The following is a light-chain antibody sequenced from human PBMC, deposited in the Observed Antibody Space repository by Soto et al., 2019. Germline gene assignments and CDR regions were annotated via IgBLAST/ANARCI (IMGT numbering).Light chain of an antibody. CDR2: SNN. CDR1: SSNIGSNA. V-gene: IGLV1-44*01. CDR3: AAWDDSLNAYV. J-gene: IGLJ1*01. Sequence: QAVLTQPPSASGTPGQRVTVSCSGGSSNIGSNAVNWYHHLPGTAPKLLIDSNNQRPSGVPDRFSGSKSGTSASLAISGLQSEDEANYYCAAWDDSLNAYVFGSGTKVTVL.